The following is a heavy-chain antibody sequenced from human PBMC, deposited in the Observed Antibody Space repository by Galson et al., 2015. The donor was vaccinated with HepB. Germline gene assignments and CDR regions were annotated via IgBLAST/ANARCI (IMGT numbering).Heavy chain of an antibody. J-gene: IGHJ5*02. V-gene: IGHV3-33*01. CDR3: ARDFGHSHGFYNYFHP. CDR2: IWYDGSNK. CDR1: GFTFSYYG. Sequence: SLRLSCAASGFTFSYYGMHWVRQAPGKGLEWVAMIWYDGSNKDYADSVKGRFTISRDNSKNTLYLQMNSLRAEDTAVYYCARDFGHSHGFYNYFHPWGQGTQVTVSS. D-gene: IGHD5-18*01.